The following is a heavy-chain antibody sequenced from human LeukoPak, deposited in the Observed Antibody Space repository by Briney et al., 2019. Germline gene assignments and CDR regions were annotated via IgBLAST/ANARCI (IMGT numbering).Heavy chain of an antibody. Sequence: ESGPTLVNPTQTLTLTCTFSGFSLSTSGMYVSWIRQPPGKALEWLARIDWDGDKYYNTSLKTRLTISKDTSKNQVVLTITNMGPVDTATYYCARIRGSRYYFDYWGQGTLVTVSS. D-gene: IGHD6-13*01. CDR3: ARIRGSRYYFDY. V-gene: IGHV2-70*11. CDR1: GFSLSTSGMY. J-gene: IGHJ4*02. CDR2: IDWDGDK.